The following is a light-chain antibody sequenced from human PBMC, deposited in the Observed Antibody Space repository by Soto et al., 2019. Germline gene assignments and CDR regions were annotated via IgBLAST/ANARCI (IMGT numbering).Light chain of an antibody. CDR1: SSDVGGYNY. V-gene: IGLV2-14*01. CDR3: SFYTIGSTLSLV. J-gene: IGLJ3*02. CDR2: GVT. Sequence: QSALTQPASVSGSPGQSVTISCTGTSSDVGGYNYVSGYQQHPGKAPKLMIYGVTNRPSGVAVRYSGSKSGNTASLTISGLQVEDEDEYYYSFYTIGSTLSLVFGGGTKLTVL.